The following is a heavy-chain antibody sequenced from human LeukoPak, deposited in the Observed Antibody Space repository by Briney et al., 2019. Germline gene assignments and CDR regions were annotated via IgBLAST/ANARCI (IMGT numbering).Heavy chain of an antibody. CDR1: GGSFSGYY. Sequence: PSETLSLTCAVYGGSFSGYYWAWIRQPAGKGLEWIARIYISGSTNYNPSLKSRVSISIDKTNNQFSLKLRSVTAADTAVYYCARDYLVGAPLDSWGQGTLVTVSS. J-gene: IGHJ4*02. V-gene: IGHV4-59*10. CDR3: ARDYLVGAPLDS. CDR2: IYISGST. D-gene: IGHD1-26*01.